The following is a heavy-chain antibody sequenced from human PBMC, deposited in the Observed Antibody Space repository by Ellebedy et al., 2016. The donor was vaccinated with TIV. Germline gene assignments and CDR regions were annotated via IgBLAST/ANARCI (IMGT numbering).Heavy chain of an antibody. V-gene: IGHV3-15*01. CDR2: IKSKTDGGTT. Sequence: GESLKISXAASGFTFSNAWMSWVRQAPGQGLEWVGRIKSKTDGGTTDYAAPVKGRFTISRDDSKNTLYLQMNSLKTEDTAVYYCARRRAVAGTPFFDYWGQGTLVSVSS. J-gene: IGHJ4*02. D-gene: IGHD6-19*01. CDR3: ARRRAVAGTPFFDY. CDR1: GFTFSNAW.